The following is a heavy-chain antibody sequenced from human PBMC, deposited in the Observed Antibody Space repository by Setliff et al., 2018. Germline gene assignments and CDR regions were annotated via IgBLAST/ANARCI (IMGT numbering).Heavy chain of an antibody. J-gene: IGHJ3*02. CDR2: IYTDGTIT. V-gene: IGHV3-74*01. CDR3: ARPKSLVFDI. Sequence: PGGSLRLSCAASGFTFSNYWMHWVRQAPGKGLVWVSRIYTDGTITSYADSVKGRFTISRDNARNSLYLQMNSLGAEDTAVYYCARPKSLVFDIWGPGTMVTVSS. CDR1: GFTFSNYW.